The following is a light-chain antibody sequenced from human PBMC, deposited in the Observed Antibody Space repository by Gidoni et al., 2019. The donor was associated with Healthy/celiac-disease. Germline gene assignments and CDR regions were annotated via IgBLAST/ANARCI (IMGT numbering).Light chain of an antibody. CDR2: AAS. V-gene: IGKV1-39*01. J-gene: IGKJ5*01. CDR1: QSISSY. Sequence: DIQMTQSPSSLSASVGDRVTSTCRASQSISSYLNWYQQKPGKAPKLLIYAASSLQSGVPSRFSGSGSGTDFTLTISSQQPEDFATYYCQQSYSTPPTFXXXTRLEIK. CDR3: QQSYSTPPT.